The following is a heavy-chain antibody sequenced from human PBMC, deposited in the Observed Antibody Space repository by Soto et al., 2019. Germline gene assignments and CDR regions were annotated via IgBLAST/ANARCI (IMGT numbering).Heavy chain of an antibody. V-gene: IGHV3-15*07. CDR2: IKSKTDGGTT. J-gene: IGHJ4*02. CDR1: GFTFSNAW. D-gene: IGHD3-16*01. CDR3: TTDPEGEEGHPSGSYYFDY. Sequence: GGSLRLSCAASGFTFSNAWMNWVRQAPGKGLEWVGRIKSKTDGGTTDYAAPVKGRFTISRDDSKNTLYLQMNSLKTEDTAVYYCTTDPEGEEGHPSGSYYFDYWGQGTLVTVSS.